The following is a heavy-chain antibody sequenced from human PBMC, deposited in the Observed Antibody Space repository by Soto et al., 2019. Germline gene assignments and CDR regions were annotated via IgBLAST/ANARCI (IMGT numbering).Heavy chain of an antibody. V-gene: IGHV4-34*01. CDR2: INHSGST. J-gene: IGHJ5*02. CDR3: ARASISYYDFWSGSGLDARFDP. CDR1: GGSFSGYY. D-gene: IGHD3-3*01. Sequence: SETLSLTCAVYGGSFSGYYWSWIRQPPGKGLEWIGEINHSGSTNYNPSLKSRVTISVDTSKNQFSLKLSSVTAADTAVYYCARASISYYDFWSGSGLDARFDPWGQGTLVTVSS.